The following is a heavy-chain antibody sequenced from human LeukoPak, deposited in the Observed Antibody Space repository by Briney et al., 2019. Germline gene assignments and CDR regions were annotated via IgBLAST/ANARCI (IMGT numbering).Heavy chain of an antibody. D-gene: IGHD3-10*01. V-gene: IGHV5-51*01. CDR2: IYPGDSDT. CDR1: GYSFPSYW. J-gene: IGHJ4*02. CDR3: ARHRLADLWFQFDY. Sequence: GESLNISCKGSGYSFPSYWIVWVRQMPGKGLEWMGIIYPGDSDTRYSPSFQGQVTISADKSISTAYLQWSSLKASDTAMYYCARHRLADLWFQFDYWGQGTLVTVSS.